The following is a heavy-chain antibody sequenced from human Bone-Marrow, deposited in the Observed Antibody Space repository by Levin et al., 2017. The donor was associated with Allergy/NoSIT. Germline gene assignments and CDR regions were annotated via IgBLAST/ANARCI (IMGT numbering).Heavy chain of an antibody. CDR2: VSPDGRNT. J-gene: IGHJ6*02. CDR3: ARFILRITIFGVARVGGRDV. V-gene: IGHV3-30*04. D-gene: IGHD3-3*01. Sequence: LSLTCAVSGINLNDYAIHWVRQAPGKGLEWVAVVSPDGRNTYHADSVQGRFTVSRDISKNTLYLQMNSLGVEDTAVYYCARFILRITIFGVARVGGRDVWGQGTTVIVSS. CDR1: GINLNDYA.